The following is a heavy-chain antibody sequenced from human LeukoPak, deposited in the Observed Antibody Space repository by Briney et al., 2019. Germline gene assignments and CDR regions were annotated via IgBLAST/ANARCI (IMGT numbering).Heavy chain of an antibody. J-gene: IGHJ5*02. CDR2: ISGRGDGT. CDR3: AKDRASPGFNLFDP. CDR1: GFSFSSYA. Sequence: GGSLRLSCAASGFSFSSYAMNWVRQAPGQGLEWVSGISGRGDGTCYADSVRGRFTISRDNSKNTLYLQMNRLRAGDTAVYYCAKDRASPGFNLFDPWGQGTLVTVSS. D-gene: IGHD5-12*01. V-gene: IGHV3-23*01.